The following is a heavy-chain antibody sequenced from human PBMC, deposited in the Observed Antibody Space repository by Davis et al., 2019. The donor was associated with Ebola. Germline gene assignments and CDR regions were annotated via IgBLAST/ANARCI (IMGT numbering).Heavy chain of an antibody. CDR3: ARTTKTSISDSGLGYTYFDH. CDR2: VSHGGVI. V-gene: IGHV4-34*01. J-gene: IGHJ5*02. CDR1: GGSFRDYF. Sequence: SQTLSLTCAVYGGSFRDYFWSWIRQSPGKGLEWSGNVSHGGVIDYNPSLRSRVTISVDTSKNQFSFKMNPVTAADTAVYYCARTTKTSISDSGLGYTYFDHWSQGTLVTVSS. D-gene: IGHD1-1*01.